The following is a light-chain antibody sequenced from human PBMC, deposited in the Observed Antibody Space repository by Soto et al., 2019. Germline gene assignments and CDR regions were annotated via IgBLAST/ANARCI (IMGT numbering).Light chain of an antibody. CDR2: GAS. CDR3: QQYGSRTGT. V-gene: IGKV3-20*01. Sequence: EIVLTQSPGTLSLSPGERATLSCRARQSVSSSYLAWYQQKPGQAPRLLIYGASSRATGIPDRFSGSGSGTDFTLTISRLEPEDFAVYYCQQYGSRTGTFGQGTKVDIK. J-gene: IGKJ1*01. CDR1: QSVSSSY.